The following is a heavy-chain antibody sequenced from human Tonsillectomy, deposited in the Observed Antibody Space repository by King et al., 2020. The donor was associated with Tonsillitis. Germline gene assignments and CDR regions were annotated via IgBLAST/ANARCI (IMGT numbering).Heavy chain of an antibody. CDR3: TRHNELDYFDY. Sequence: VQLVESGGGLVQPGGSLKLSCAASGFTFSGSAMHWVRQASGKGLEWVGRIRSKANSYATAYAASVKGRFTISRDDSKNTAYLQMNSLKTEDTAVYYCTRHNELDYFDYWGQGTLVTVSS. CDR1: GFTFSGSA. J-gene: IGHJ4*02. V-gene: IGHV3-73*01. D-gene: IGHD6-13*01. CDR2: IRSKANSYAT.